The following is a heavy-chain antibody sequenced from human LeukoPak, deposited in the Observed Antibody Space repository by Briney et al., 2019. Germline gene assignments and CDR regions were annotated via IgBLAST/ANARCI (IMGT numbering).Heavy chain of an antibody. CDR1: AFSFSTYW. CDR3: ARDNSQRFRFDP. Sequence: PGGSLRLSCAASAFSFSTYWMSWVRQAPGKGLEWVANINQDGSEKYYVDSVKGRFTISRDNAKNSLYLQMNSLRAEDTAVYYCARDNSQRFRFDPRGPGTLGTVSS. V-gene: IGHV3-7*05. CDR2: INQDGSEK. J-gene: IGHJ5*02. D-gene: IGHD2-21*01.